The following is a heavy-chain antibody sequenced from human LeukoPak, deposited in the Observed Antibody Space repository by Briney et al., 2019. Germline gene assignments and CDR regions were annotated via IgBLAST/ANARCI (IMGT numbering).Heavy chain of an antibody. Sequence: GSSVKVSCKASGGTFSSYAISWVRQAPGQGLEWMGGIIPIFGTANYAQKFQGRVTITADESTSTAYMELSSLRSEDTVVYYCARGDVVVVAATRNYYYMDVWGKGTTVTISS. V-gene: IGHV1-69*01. CDR1: GGTFSSYA. CDR3: ARGDVVVVAATRNYYYMDV. D-gene: IGHD2-15*01. J-gene: IGHJ6*03. CDR2: IIPIFGTA.